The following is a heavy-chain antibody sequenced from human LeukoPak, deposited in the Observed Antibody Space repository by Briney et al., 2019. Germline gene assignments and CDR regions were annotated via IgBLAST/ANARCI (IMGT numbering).Heavy chain of an antibody. CDR3: ARATITIALGIPADAFDI. V-gene: IGHV4-30-4*08. CDR1: SASISSNDHY. J-gene: IGHJ3*02. Sequence: SETLSLTCTVSSASISSNDHYWSWIRQPPGKGLEWIGYIHHSGSTYYNPSLKSRVTTSVETSKKHFSLKLRSVTAADTAVYYCARATITIALGIPADAFDIWGQGTMVTVSS. D-gene: IGHD3-10*01. CDR2: IHHSGST.